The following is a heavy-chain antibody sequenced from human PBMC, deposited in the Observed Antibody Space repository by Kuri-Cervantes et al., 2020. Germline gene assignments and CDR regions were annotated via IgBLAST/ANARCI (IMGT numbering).Heavy chain of an antibody. CDR3: ARTNDSFDI. J-gene: IGHJ3*02. CDR2: IYYSGST. Sequence: SETLSLTCTVSGGSISTYYWSWIRQPPGKGLEWIGYIYYSGSTNYNPSLKSRVTISVDTSKNQFSLKLSSVTAADTAVYYCARTNDSFDIWGQGTMVTVSS. CDR1: GGSISTYY. V-gene: IGHV4-59*01.